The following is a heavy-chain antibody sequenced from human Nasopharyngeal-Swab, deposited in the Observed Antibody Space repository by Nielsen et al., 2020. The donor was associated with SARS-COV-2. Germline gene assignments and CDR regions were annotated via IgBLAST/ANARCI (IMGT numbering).Heavy chain of an antibody. J-gene: IGHJ4*02. D-gene: IGHD6-19*01. V-gene: IGHV3-30-3*01. CDR1: GFTFSSYA. Sequence: GESLKISCAASGFTFSSYAMHWVRQAPGKGLEWVAVISYDGSNKYYADSVKGRFTISRDNSKNTLYLQMNSLRAEDTAVYYCARDLDSSGWYAPPDYWGQETLVTVSS. CDR2: ISYDGSNK. CDR3: ARDLDSSGWYAPPDY.